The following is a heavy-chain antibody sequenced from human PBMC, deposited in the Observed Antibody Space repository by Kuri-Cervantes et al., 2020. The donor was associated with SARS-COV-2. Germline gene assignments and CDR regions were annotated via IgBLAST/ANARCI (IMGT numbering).Heavy chain of an antibody. CDR2: IYYSGST. J-gene: IGHJ4*03. CDR1: GGSISSSISSSSYY. V-gene: IGHV4-39*01. CDR3: ARATLVRYFDC. D-gene: IGHD2-2*01. Sequence: SETLSLTCTVSGGSISSSISSSSYYWGWIRQPPGKGLEWIGSIYYSGSTYYNPSPKSRVTISVDTSKNQFSLKLSSVTAADTAVYYCARATLVRYFDCLSQGTTVTVSS.